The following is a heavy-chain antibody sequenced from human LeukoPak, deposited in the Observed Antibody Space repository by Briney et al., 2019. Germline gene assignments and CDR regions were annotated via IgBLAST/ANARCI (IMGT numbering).Heavy chain of an antibody. CDR1: GFIFSVYS. CDR3: VRDPVAPFVVVPPAEEGKDFDH. J-gene: IGHJ4*02. Sequence: HSGGSLKLSCEVSGFIFSVYSMNWVRQAPGRGLEWVSHINNNGRVAYYADSVRGRFTISRDNAKNSLYLQIDSLRAEDTAMYYCVRDPVAPFVVVPPAEEGKDFDHWGQGALVTVSS. CDR2: INNNGRVA. D-gene: IGHD2-2*01. V-gene: IGHV3-48*01.